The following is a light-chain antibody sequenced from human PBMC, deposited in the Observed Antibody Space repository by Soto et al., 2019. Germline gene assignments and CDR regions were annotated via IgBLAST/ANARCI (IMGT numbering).Light chain of an antibody. CDR3: QQYHNWPPIT. V-gene: IGKV3-20*01. CDR1: QSVRNNY. CDR2: AAS. J-gene: IGKJ5*01. Sequence: EIVLTQSPGTLSLSPGERATLSCRAIQSVRNNYLAWYQQRPGQAPRLLIYAASSRATGIPARFSGSGSGTEFTLIISSLQSEDFAVYFCQQYHNWPPITFGQGTRLEIK.